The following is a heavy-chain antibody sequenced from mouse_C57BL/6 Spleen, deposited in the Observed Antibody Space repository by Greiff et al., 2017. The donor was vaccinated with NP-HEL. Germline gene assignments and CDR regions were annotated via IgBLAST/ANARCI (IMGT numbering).Heavy chain of an antibody. J-gene: IGHJ2*01. CDR1: GYTFTDYY. V-gene: IGHV1-26*01. CDR2: INPNNGGT. CDR3: AREITTVVATDYFDY. Sequence: EVQLQQSGPELVKPGASVKISCKASGYTFTDYYMNWVKQSHGKSLEWIGDINPNNGGTSYNQKFKGKATLTVDKSSSTAYMELRSLTSEDSAVYYCAREITTVVATDYFDYWGQGTTLTVSS. D-gene: IGHD1-1*01.